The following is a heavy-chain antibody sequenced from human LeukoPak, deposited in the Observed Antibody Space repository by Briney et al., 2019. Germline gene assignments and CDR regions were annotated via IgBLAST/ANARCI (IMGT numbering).Heavy chain of an antibody. D-gene: IGHD6-19*01. Sequence: SVTVSCKASGGTFNIYAIRWVRQAPGQGLEWMGRIIPILGIANYSQKFQGRVTITAHKSTSTAYMDLSSLRSEDTAVYYCASRRSSGWYGGFFDYWGQGTLVTVSS. CDR3: ASRRSSGWYGGFFDY. J-gene: IGHJ4*02. V-gene: IGHV1-69*04. CDR1: GGTFNIYA. CDR2: IIPILGIA.